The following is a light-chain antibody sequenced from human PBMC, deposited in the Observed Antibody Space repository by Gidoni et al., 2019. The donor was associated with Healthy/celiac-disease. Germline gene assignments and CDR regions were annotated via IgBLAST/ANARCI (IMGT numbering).Light chain of an antibody. J-gene: IGKJ1*01. Sequence: DIQMTQSPSTLSASVGDRVTITCRASQSISSWLAWYRQKPGKAPKLLIYKASSLESGVPSRFSGSGSGTEFTLTILSLQPDDFATYYCQQYNSLPWTFGQGTKVEIK. CDR1: QSISSW. CDR2: KAS. CDR3: QQYNSLPWT. V-gene: IGKV1-5*03.